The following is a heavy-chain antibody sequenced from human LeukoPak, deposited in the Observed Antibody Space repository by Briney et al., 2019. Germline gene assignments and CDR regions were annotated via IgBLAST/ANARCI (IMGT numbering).Heavy chain of an antibody. CDR3: ATRPADGSWYGVFDF. J-gene: IGHJ4*01. CDR1: GVSMTGYY. V-gene: IGHV4-59*01. D-gene: IGHD3-10*01. Sequence: PSETLSLTCSVSGVSMTGYYWSWIRQAPGKAPEWIGYIYSSEPTNYNPSLDSRVTMSLDASKNQLSLKLTFVTAADTAVYYCATRPADGSWYGVFDFWSRGTLVTVSS. CDR2: IYSSEPT.